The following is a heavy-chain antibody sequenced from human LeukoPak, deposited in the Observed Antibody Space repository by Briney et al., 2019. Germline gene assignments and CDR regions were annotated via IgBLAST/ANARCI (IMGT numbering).Heavy chain of an antibody. CDR1: GYSFTSYW. D-gene: IGHD2-2*01. CDR3: ARHEVRYAQGNWFDP. CDR2: IYPGDSDT. Sequence: GESLKISCKGSGYSFTSYWIGWVRQMPGKGLEWMGIIYPGDSDTRYSPSFQGQVTISADKSIGTAYLQWSSLKASGTAMYYCARHEVRYAQGNWFDPWGQGTLVTVSS. V-gene: IGHV5-51*01. J-gene: IGHJ5*02.